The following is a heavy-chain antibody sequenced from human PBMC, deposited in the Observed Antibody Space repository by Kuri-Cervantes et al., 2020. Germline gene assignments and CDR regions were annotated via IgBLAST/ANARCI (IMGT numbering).Heavy chain of an antibody. CDR1: GGTFSSYA. CDR3: ARESITIFGVVIDYYYMDV. D-gene: IGHD3-3*01. CDR2: IIPIFGTA. Sequence: SVKVSCKASGGTFSSYAISWVRQAPGQGLGWMGGIIPIFGTANYAQKFQGRVTITADKSTSTAYMELSSLRSEDTAVYYCARESITIFGVVIDYYYMDVWGKGTTVTVSS. V-gene: IGHV1-69*06. J-gene: IGHJ6*03.